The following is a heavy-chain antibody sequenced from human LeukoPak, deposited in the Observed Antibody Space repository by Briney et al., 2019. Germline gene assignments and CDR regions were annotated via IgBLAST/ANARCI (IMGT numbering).Heavy chain of an antibody. J-gene: IGHJ3*02. CDR3: ARQWDSSGYYINDAFDI. CDR1: RGPISSSMDD. CDR2: SYYSGST. V-gene: IGHV4-39*01. D-gene: IGHD3-22*01. Sequence: SEALFLACTVSRGPISSSMDDSGRIRQPPGKGLEWIGISYYSGSTYYNPSLKSRVTISVDTSKNQFSLKLSSVTAADTAVYYCARQWDSSGYYINDAFDIWGQGTMVTVSS.